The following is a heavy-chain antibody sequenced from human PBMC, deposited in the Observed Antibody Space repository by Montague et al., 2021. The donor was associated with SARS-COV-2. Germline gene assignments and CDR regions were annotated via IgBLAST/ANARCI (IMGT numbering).Heavy chain of an antibody. CDR2: IYHSGTT. J-gene: IGHJ3*02. CDR1: GYSISSGYY. D-gene: IGHD5-24*01. CDR3: ARDRTFRDGYFDALEI. Sequence: SETLSLTCTVSGYSISSGYYWGWIRKFPGKGLEWIGSIYHSGTTYYNPSLKSRVTISVDTSKNQFSLKMYSVTAADTAQFYCARDRTFRDGYFDALEIWGQGTMVTVSS. V-gene: IGHV4-38-2*02.